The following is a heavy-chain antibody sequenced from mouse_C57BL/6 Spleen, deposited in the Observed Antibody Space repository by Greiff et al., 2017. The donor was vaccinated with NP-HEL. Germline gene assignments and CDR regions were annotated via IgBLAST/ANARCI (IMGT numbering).Heavy chain of an antibody. D-gene: IGHD2-4*01. CDR2: SRNKANDYTT. CDR3: ARDDYDVPFAY. V-gene: IGHV7-1*01. Sequence: EVKLVESGGGLVQSGRSLRLSCATSGFTFSDFYMEWVRQAPGKGLEWIAASRNKANDYTTEYSASVKGRFIVSRDTSQSILYLQMNALRAEDTAIYYCARDDYDVPFAYWGQGTLVTVSA. CDR1: GFTFSDFY. J-gene: IGHJ3*01.